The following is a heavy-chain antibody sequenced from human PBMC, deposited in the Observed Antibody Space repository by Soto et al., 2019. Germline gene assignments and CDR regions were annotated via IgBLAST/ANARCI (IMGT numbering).Heavy chain of an antibody. Sequence: ASVKVSCKASGYSFTNNDVSWVRQATGQGLEWMGWMNPGSGDTGYAQKFQGRVTMTRDISTATAYMKLSSLRSDDTATYYCARMATFGSLNWFDPWGQGTLVTVSS. CDR2: MNPGSGDT. CDR1: GYSFTNND. J-gene: IGHJ5*02. V-gene: IGHV1-8*01. D-gene: IGHD3-16*01. CDR3: ARMATFGSLNWFDP.